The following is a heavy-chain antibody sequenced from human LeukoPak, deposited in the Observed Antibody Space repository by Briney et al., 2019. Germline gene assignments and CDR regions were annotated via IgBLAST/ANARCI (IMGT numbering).Heavy chain of an antibody. Sequence: GASVKVSCKASGYTFTGYYMHWVRQAPGQGLEWMGRINPNSGGTNYARKFQGRVTMTRDTSISTAYMELSRLRSDDTAVYYCARRYYGSGSSFDYWGQGTLVTVSS. CDR3: ARRYYGSGSSFDY. D-gene: IGHD3-10*01. CDR2: INPNSGGT. V-gene: IGHV1-2*06. CDR1: GYTFTGYY. J-gene: IGHJ4*02.